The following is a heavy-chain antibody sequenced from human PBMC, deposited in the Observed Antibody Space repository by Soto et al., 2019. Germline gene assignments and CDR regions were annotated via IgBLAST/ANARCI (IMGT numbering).Heavy chain of an antibody. J-gene: IGHJ4*02. V-gene: IGHV4-39*01. CDR1: GGPISSRAYY. Sequence: SETLSLTCTVSGGPISSRAYYWGWIRQPPGKGLEWIGSIYYSGSTYYKSSLKSRVTISVDTSKNQFSLKLSSVTAADTAVYYCARRYGSCFDYWGQGTLVTVSS. CDR2: IYYSGST. CDR3: ARRYGSCFDY. D-gene: IGHD5-18*01.